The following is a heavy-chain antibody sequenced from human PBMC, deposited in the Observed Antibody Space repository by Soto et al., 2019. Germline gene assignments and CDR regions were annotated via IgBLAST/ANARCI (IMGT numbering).Heavy chain of an antibody. Sequence: PSETLSLTCAAYGGSFSGYYWSWIRQPPGKGLEWIGEINHSGSTNYNPSLKSRVIISVDNAKNSLYLELTNLRSEDTAVYYCAREKCSSTSCNHGMDVWGLGTTVTVSS. CDR3: AREKCSSTSCNHGMDV. J-gene: IGHJ6*02. CDR2: INHSGST. V-gene: IGHV4-34*01. CDR1: GGSFSGYY. D-gene: IGHD2-2*01.